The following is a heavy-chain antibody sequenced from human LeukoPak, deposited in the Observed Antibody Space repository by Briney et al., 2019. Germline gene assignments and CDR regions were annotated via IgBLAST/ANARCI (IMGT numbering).Heavy chain of an antibody. V-gene: IGHV1-2*02. D-gene: IGHD3-22*01. CDR3: ARTTYYYDSSGRWGFDY. J-gene: IGHJ4*02. CDR1: GYTFTGYY. Sequence: ASVKVSCKASGYTFTGYYMHWVRQAPGQGLEWMGWINPNSGGTNYAQKFQGRVTMTRDTSISTAYMELSRLRSDDTAVYYCARTTYYYDSSGRWGFDYWGQGTLATVSS. CDR2: INPNSGGT.